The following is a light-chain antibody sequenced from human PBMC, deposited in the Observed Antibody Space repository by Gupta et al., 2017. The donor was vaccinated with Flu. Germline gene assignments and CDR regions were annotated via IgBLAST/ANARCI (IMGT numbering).Light chain of an antibody. J-gene: IGLJ1*01. V-gene: IGLV1-44*01. CDR2: SNN. CDR3: AAWDDSLNGSYV. CDR1: SSNIGSNT. Sequence: QSVLTQPLSASEPPGLRGTITCSGSSSNIGSNTVNWYQQPPGTASKLLIYSNNQRPSGVPVRFSGSKSGTSAALAISGLQSEDEADYYCAAWDDSLNGSYVFGTGTKVTVL.